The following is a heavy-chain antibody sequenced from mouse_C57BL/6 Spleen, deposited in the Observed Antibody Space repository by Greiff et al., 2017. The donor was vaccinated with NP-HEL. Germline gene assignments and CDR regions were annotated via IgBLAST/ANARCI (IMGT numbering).Heavy chain of an antibody. CDR1: GYTFTSYW. J-gene: IGHJ3*01. D-gene: IGHD4-1*02. CDR2: IDPSDSET. CDR3: ARSPTGTKGPPWFAY. V-gene: IGHV1-52*01. Sequence: QVQLQQPGAELVRPGSSVKLSCKASGYTFTSYWMHWVKQRPIQGLEWIGNIDPSDSETHYNQKFKDKATLTVDKSSSTAYMQLSSLTSEDSAVYYCARSPTGTKGPPWFAYWGQGTLVTVSA.